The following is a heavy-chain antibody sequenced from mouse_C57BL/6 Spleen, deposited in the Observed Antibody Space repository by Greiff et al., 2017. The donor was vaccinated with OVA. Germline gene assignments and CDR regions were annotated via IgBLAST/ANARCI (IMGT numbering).Heavy chain of an antibody. CDR1: GFNIKDDY. CDR3: TTNPVDY. Sequence: EVKLVESGAELVRPGASVKLSCTASGFNIKDDYMHWVKQRPEQGLEWIGWIDPENGDTEYASKFQGKATITADTSSNTAYLQLSSLTSEDTAVYYCTTNPVDYWGQGTTLTVSS. CDR2: IDPENGDT. V-gene: IGHV14-4*01. J-gene: IGHJ2*01.